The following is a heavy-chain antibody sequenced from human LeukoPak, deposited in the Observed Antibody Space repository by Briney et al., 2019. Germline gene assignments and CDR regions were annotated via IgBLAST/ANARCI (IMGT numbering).Heavy chain of an antibody. CDR1: GGSSSGYY. J-gene: IGHJ5*02. CDR3: ARGGEGRFLEWLPSNWFDP. V-gene: IGHV4-34*01. Sequence: SETLSLTCAVYGGSSSGYYWSWIRQPPGKGLEWIGEINHSGSTNYNPSLKSRVTISVDTSKNQFSLKLSSVTAADTAVYYCARGGEGRFLEWLPSNWFDPWGQGTLVTVSS. D-gene: IGHD3-3*01. CDR2: INHSGST.